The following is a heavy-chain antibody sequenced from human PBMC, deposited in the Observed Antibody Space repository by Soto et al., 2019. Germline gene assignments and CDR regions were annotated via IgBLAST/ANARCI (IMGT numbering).Heavy chain of an antibody. Sequence: PGGSLRLSCAASGFTFSSYGMHWVRQAPGKGLEWVAVISYDGSNKYYADSVKGRFTISRDNSKNTLYLQMNSLRAEDTAVYYCAKGGGRCSGGSCYSNYYYGMDVWGQGTTVTVSS. J-gene: IGHJ6*02. D-gene: IGHD2-15*01. CDR3: AKGGGRCSGGSCYSNYYYGMDV. CDR1: GFTFSSYG. CDR2: ISYDGSNK. V-gene: IGHV3-30*18.